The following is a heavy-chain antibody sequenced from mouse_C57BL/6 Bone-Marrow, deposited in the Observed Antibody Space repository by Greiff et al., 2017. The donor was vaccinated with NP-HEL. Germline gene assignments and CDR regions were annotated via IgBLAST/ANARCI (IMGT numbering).Heavy chain of an antibody. D-gene: IGHD1-1*01. V-gene: IGHV1-15*01. Sequence: QVQLQQSGAELVRPGASVTLSCKASGYTFTDYEMHWVKQTPVHGLEWIGAIDPETGGTAYNQKFKGKAILTAAKSSSTAYMELRSLTTEDSAVYYCTTRGGSSYAAMDYWGQGTSVTVSS. CDR3: TTRGGSSYAAMDY. J-gene: IGHJ4*01. CDR2: IDPETGGT. CDR1: GYTFTDYE.